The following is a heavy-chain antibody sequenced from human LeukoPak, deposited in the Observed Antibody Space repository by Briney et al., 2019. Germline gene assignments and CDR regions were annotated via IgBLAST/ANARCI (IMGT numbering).Heavy chain of an antibody. CDR2: IRSKGKSYAT. J-gene: IGHJ4*02. CDR3: ATVANYDILTGYAH. CDR1: GFTFSGSA. Sequence: GGSLQLSCAASGFTFSGSAIHWVRQASGKGLEWVGRIRSKGKSYATAYAASVNGRFTISRDDSKNTAYVQMNSLRTEDTAVYYCATVANYDILTGYAHWGQGTLVTVSS. D-gene: IGHD3-9*01. V-gene: IGHV3-73*01.